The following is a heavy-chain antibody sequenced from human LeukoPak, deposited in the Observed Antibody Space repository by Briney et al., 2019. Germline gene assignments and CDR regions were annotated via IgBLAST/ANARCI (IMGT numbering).Heavy chain of an antibody. CDR1: GFTFSSYA. Sequence: GGSLRLSCAASGFTFSSYAMHWVRQAPGKGLEWVALISYDGSEKYYADSVKGRFTVSRDSSKNTLFLEMSSLRPKDTAVYYCARRHLRVVGFDIRGQGTMVTVSS. CDR3: ARRHLRVVGFDI. V-gene: IGHV3-30*04. CDR2: ISYDGSEK. J-gene: IGHJ3*02. D-gene: IGHD2-15*01.